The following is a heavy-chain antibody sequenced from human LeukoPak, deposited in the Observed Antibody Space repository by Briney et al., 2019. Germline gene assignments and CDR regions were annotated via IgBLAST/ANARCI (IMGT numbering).Heavy chain of an antibody. Sequence: GRSLRLSCAASGFTFSSYGMHWVRQAPGKGLEWVVVIWYDGSNKYYADSVKGRFTISRDNSKNTLYLQMNSLRAEDTAVYYCARDHYYDSSGYEGLFDYWGQGTLVTVSS. V-gene: IGHV3-33*01. J-gene: IGHJ4*02. CDR1: GFTFSSYG. CDR3: ARDHYYDSSGYEGLFDY. D-gene: IGHD3-22*01. CDR2: IWYDGSNK.